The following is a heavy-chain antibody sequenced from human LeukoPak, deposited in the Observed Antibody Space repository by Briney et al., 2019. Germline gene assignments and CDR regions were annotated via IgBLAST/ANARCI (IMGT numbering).Heavy chain of an antibody. J-gene: IGHJ4*02. CDR2: LSGSGGST. D-gene: IGHD3-10*01. CDR3: AKDLPLWFGELLIDY. Sequence: PGGSLILSCAASGFAFSSYAMSWVRQAPGEGLEWVSALSGSGGSTYYADSVKGRFTISRDNSKNTLYLQMNSLRAEDTAVYYCAKDLPLWFGELLIDYWGQGTLVTVSS. CDR1: GFAFSSYA. V-gene: IGHV3-23*01.